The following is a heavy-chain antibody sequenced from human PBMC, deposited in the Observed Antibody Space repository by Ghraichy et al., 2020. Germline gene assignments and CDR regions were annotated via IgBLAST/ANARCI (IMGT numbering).Heavy chain of an antibody. D-gene: IGHD1-1*01. Sequence: GGSLRLSCAASGFTFSSYAMSWVRQAPGKGLEWVSAIRGTGGSTYYADSVKGRFTISRDNSKSTLYLQMNSLRAEDTAIYYCAKEGNWNWINYFDPWGQGVLVTVSS. CDR2: IRGTGGST. J-gene: IGHJ5*02. CDR3: AKEGNWNWINYFDP. V-gene: IGHV3-23*01. CDR1: GFTFSSYA.